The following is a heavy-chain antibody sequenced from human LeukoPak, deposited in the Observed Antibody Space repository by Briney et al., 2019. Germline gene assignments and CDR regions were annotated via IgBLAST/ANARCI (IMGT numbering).Heavy chain of an antibody. V-gene: IGHV1-69*02. Sequence: ASVKVSCKASGGTFSSYTISWVRQAPGQGREWMGRIIPILGIANYAQKFQGRVTITADKSTSTAYMELSSLRSEDTAVYYCARVAAAMNDYWGQGTLVTVSS. CDR1: GGTFSSYT. J-gene: IGHJ4*02. CDR3: ARVAAAMNDY. CDR2: IIPILGIA. D-gene: IGHD2-2*01.